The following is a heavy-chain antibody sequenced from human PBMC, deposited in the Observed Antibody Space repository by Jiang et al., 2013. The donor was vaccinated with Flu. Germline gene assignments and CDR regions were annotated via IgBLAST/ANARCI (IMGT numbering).Heavy chain of an antibody. D-gene: IGHD3-22*01. CDR1: GGSISSSSYY. V-gene: IGHV4-39*01. CDR3: ARQNIGSSGYLNY. Sequence: SLTCTVSGGSISSSSYYWGWIRQPPGKGLEWIGSIIIVGSTYYNPSLKSRVTISVDTSKNQFSLKLSSVTAADTAVYYCARQNIGSSGYLNYWGQGTLVTVSS. J-gene: IGHJ4*02. CDR2: IIIVGST.